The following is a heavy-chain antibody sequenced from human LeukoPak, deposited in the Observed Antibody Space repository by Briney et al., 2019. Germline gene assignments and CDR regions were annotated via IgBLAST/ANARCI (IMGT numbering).Heavy chain of an antibody. CDR3: ARDSPITMVRGVIDY. D-gene: IGHD3-10*01. Sequence: GASVKVSCKASGYTFTSYYMHWVRQAPGQGLECMGIINPSGGSTSYAQKFQGRVTMTRDTSTSTVYMELSSLRSEDTAVYYCARDSPITMVRGVIDYWGQGTLVTVSS. V-gene: IGHV1-46*01. CDR2: INPSGGST. J-gene: IGHJ4*02. CDR1: GYTFTSYY.